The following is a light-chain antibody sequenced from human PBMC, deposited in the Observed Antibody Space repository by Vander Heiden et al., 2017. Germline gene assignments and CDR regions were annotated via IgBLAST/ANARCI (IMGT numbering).Light chain of an antibody. V-gene: IGKV3-20*01. Sequence: VLTQSPDTLSLSPGERATLSCRASQSINATSLAWYQQKPGQAPRLLVYGASMRAPGIPDRFSGSGSGTDLTLTISRLEPEDFAVYYCQLCGTSPPSWTFGPGTRVDVK. CDR2: GAS. CDR1: QSINATS. J-gene: IGKJ1*01. CDR3: QLCGTSPPSWT.